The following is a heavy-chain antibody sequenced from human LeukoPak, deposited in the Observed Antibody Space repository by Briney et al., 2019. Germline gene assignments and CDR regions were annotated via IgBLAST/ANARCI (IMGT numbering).Heavy chain of an antibody. CDR3: AKGDFDWLLSYFDY. D-gene: IGHD3-9*01. CDR1: GFTFSSYA. V-gene: IGHV3-23*01. Sequence: GGSLRLSCAASGFTFSSYAMSCVRQAPGKGLEWVSAISGSGGSTYYADSVKGRFTISRDNSKNTLYLQMNSLRAEDTAVCYCAKGDFDWLLSYFDYWGQGTLVTVSS. J-gene: IGHJ4*02. CDR2: ISGSGGST.